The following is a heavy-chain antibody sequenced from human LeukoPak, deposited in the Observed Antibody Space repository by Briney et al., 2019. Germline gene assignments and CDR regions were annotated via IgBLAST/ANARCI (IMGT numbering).Heavy chain of an antibody. CDR2: IYSSGST. Sequence: SETLSLTCTVSGGSISSGSYYWSWIRQPAGKGLEWIGRIYSSGSTYYNPSLKSRVTISVDTSKNQFSLKLSSVTAADTAVYYCALAGGSGSTLIDYWGQGTLVTVSS. CDR3: ALAGGSGSTLIDY. V-gene: IGHV4-61*02. CDR1: GGSISSGSYY. D-gene: IGHD3-10*01. J-gene: IGHJ4*02.